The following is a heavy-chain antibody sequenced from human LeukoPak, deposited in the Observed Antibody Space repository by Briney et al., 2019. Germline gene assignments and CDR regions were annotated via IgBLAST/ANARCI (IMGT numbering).Heavy chain of an antibody. CDR1: GFTSSAFW. CDR2: IKNDGSEQ. D-gene: IGHD2-8*02. J-gene: IGHJ6*04. V-gene: IGHV3-7*01. Sequence: GGSLRLSCVASGFTSSAFWMSWVRRPPGKGLEWVANIKNDGSEQEYVDSVKGRFSIFRDNAKNSVYLQMNSLRAEDTAVYYCATFAGGVPGGLLLWGKGTTVIVSS. CDR3: ATFAGGVPGGLLL.